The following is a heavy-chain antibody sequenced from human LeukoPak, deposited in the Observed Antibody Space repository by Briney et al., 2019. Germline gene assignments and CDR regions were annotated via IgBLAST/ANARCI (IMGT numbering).Heavy chain of an antibody. J-gene: IGHJ4*02. CDR2: ITGSGGTT. V-gene: IGHV3-23*01. CDR1: GFSFSSYG. Sequence: GGTLRLSCAASGFSFSSYGMSWVRQAPGKGLEWISAITGSGGTTYYADSVEGRFTISRDNSKNTLYLQVNSLRAEDTAVYYCARPCSGGTCYLDYWGQGTLVTVSS. D-gene: IGHD2-15*01. CDR3: ARPCSGGTCYLDY.